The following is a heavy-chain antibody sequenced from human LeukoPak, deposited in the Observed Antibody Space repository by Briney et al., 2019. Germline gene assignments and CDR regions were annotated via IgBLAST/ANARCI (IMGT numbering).Heavy chain of an antibody. Sequence: GASVKVSCKASGYTFTGYYMHWVRQAPGQGLEWMGWINPNSGGTNYAQKFQGRVTMTRDTSISTAYMELSRLRSDDTAVYYCARLKVGQETVAGYYFDYWGQGTLVTVSS. D-gene: IGHD6-19*01. CDR2: INPNSGGT. CDR1: GYTFTGYY. J-gene: IGHJ4*02. CDR3: ARLKVGQETVAGYYFDY. V-gene: IGHV1-2*02.